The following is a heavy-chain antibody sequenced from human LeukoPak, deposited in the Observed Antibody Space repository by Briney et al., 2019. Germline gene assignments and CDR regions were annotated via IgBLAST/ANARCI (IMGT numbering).Heavy chain of an antibody. CDR3: ARSGGLQKFDY. D-gene: IGHD4-11*01. J-gene: IGHJ4*02. CDR2: ISYDGNNI. V-gene: IGHV3-30*04. CDR1: GFTFSSYA. Sequence: GGSLRLSCAASGFTFSSYALHWVRQAPGKGLEWLAIISYDGNNIYYADSVKGRFIISRDTSKNTLYLQMNSLRAEDTAVYYCARSGGLQKFDYWGQGTLVTVSS.